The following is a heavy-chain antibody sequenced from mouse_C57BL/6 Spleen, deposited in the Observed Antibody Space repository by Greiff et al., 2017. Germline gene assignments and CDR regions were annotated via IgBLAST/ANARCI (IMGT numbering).Heavy chain of an antibody. D-gene: IGHD1-1*01. Sequence: QVQLQQPGAELVRPGSSVKLSCKASGYTFTSYWMDWVKQRPGQGLEWIGNIYPSDSETHYNQKFKDKATLTVDKSSSTAYMQLSILTSEDSAVYYCARGLSYGSSFDYWGQGTTLTVSS. CDR3: ARGLSYGSSFDY. CDR2: IYPSDSET. CDR1: GYTFTSYW. V-gene: IGHV1-61*01. J-gene: IGHJ2*01.